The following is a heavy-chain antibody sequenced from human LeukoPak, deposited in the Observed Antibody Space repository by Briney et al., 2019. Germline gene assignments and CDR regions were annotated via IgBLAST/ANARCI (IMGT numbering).Heavy chain of an antibody. CDR2: ISAYNGNT. V-gene: IGHV1-18*01. Sequence: ASVKVSRKASGYTFTSYGISWVRQAPGQGLEWMGWISAYNGNTNYAQKLQGRVTMTTDTSTSTAYMELRSLRSDDTAVYYCARVPYYYDSSGYYFPSYFDYWGQGTLVTVSS. CDR3: ARVPYYYDSSGYYFPSYFDY. CDR1: GYTFTSYG. D-gene: IGHD3-22*01. J-gene: IGHJ4*02.